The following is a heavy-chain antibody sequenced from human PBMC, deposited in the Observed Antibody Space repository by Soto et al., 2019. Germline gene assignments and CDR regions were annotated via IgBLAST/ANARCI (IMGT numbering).Heavy chain of an antibody. V-gene: IGHV3-23*01. Sequence: GGSLRLSCAASGFTFSSYAMSWVRQAPGKGLEWVSAISGSGGSTYYADSVKGRFTISRDNSKNTLYLQMNSLRAEDTAVYYCAKAIAAGPEVYYYYYGMDVWGQGTTVTVSS. D-gene: IGHD6-13*01. CDR1: GFTFSSYA. J-gene: IGHJ6*02. CDR2: ISGSGGST. CDR3: AKAIAAGPEVYYYYYGMDV.